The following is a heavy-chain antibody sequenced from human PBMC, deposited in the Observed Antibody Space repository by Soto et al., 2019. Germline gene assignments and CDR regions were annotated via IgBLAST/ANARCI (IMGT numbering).Heavy chain of an antibody. CDR1: GFTFSSYS. J-gene: IGHJ6*02. V-gene: IGHV3-21*01. CDR2: ISSSSSYI. CDR3: ARGAYCGGDCYSLYYYYYYGMDV. D-gene: IGHD2-21*02. Sequence: GGSLRLSCAASGFTFSSYSMNWVRQAPGKGLEWVSSISSSSSYIYYADSVKGRFTISRDNAKNSLYLQMNSLRAEDTAVYYCARGAYCGGDCYSLYYYYYYGMDVWGQGTTVTVS.